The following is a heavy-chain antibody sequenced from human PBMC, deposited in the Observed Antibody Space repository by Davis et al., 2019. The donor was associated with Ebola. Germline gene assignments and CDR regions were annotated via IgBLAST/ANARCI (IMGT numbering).Heavy chain of an antibody. CDR3: ARQGYCNSTSCNNWFDP. CDR1: GYRFSNYW. D-gene: IGHD2-2*01. V-gene: IGHV5-51*01. Sequence: GESLKISCKVSGYRFSNYWIGWVRQMPGRGLEWMGIIYPGDSDTRYSPSFQGQVTISVDKSISTAYLQWSSLKASDTAMYYCARQGYCNSTSCNNWFDPWGQGTLVTVSS. CDR2: IYPGDSDT. J-gene: IGHJ5*02.